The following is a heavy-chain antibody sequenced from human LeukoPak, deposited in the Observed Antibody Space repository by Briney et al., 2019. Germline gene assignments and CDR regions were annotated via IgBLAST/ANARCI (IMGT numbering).Heavy chain of an antibody. CDR3: AKNPGITIFGVVTAFDP. Sequence: PGGSLRLSCAASGFTFSSYAMSWVRQAPGKGLEWVSSISGGAASTDYVDSVKGRFTISRDNSKNTLYLQMNSLRAEDTAVYYCAKNPGITIFGVVTAFDPWGQGTLVIVSS. CDR2: ISGGAAST. J-gene: IGHJ5*02. CDR1: GFTFSSYA. V-gene: IGHV3-23*01. D-gene: IGHD3-3*01.